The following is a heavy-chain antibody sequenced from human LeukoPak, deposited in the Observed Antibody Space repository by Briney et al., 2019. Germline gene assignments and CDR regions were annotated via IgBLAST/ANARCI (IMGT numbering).Heavy chain of an antibody. CDR1: GYTFTCCY. CDR3: APTVAGTGFDY. D-gene: IGHD6-19*01. CDR2: IYPNSGGT. J-gene: IGHJ4*02. Sequence: AAVKVSCKSSGYTFTCCYMHWVRQAPGQGLEWMGWIYPNSGGTNYAQKFQGRVTMTRDTSISTAYMELSRLRSDDTAVYYFAPTVAGTGFDYWGQGALVTVSS. V-gene: IGHV1-2*02.